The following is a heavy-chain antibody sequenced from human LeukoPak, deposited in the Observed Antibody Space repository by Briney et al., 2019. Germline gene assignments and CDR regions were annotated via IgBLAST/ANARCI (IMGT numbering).Heavy chain of an antibody. Sequence: SETLSLTCAVYGGSLSYYYWSWIRQPPEKGLEWIGEINRSGSTNYNPSLKSRVSISVDTSKNQFSLKLSSVTAADTAVYYCARGGFYCGDDCYVDYWGQGTLVTVSS. CDR2: INRSGST. J-gene: IGHJ4*02. CDR1: GGSLSYYY. CDR3: ARGGFYCGDDCYVDY. D-gene: IGHD2-21*02. V-gene: IGHV4-34*01.